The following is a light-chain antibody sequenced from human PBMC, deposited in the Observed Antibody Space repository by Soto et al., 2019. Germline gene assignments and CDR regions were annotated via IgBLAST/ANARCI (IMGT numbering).Light chain of an antibody. V-gene: IGKV3-20*01. J-gene: IGKJ1*01. Sequence: EIVLTQSPGTLSLSPGETATLSCRASQSVNSNYLAWYQQKSGQAPRLLIYDASSRATGIPDRFSGSGSGTDFTLTISSLQPDDFATYYCQQYNSYPWTFGQGTKVDIK. CDR3: QQYNSYPWT. CDR1: QSVNSNY. CDR2: DAS.